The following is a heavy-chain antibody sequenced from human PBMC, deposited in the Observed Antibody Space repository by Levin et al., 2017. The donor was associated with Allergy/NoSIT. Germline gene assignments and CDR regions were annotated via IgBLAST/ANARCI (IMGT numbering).Heavy chain of an antibody. CDR1: GGSISSYY. Sequence: SETLSLTCTVSGGSISSYYWSWIRQPPGKGLEWIGYIYYSGSTNYNPSLKSRVTISVDTSKNQFSLKLSSVTAADTAVYYCARSAYLASYYYYGMDVWGQGTTVTVSS. CDR3: ARSAYLASYYYYGMDV. J-gene: IGHJ6*02. V-gene: IGHV4-59*01. CDR2: IYYSGST. D-gene: IGHD3-16*01.